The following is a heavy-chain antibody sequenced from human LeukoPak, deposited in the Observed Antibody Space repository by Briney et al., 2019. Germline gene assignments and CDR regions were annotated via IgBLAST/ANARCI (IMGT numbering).Heavy chain of an antibody. Sequence: GGSLRLSCAASGFTFSRYWMSWVRQAPGKGLEWVANIKQDGSEKYYVDSVKGRFTISRDNAKNSLYLQMNSLRAEDTAVYYCARLISGYIWNDLFYYGMDVWGQGTTVTVSS. CDR3: ARLISGYIWNDLFYYGMDV. D-gene: IGHD1-20*01. CDR1: GFTFSRYW. CDR2: IKQDGSEK. J-gene: IGHJ6*02. V-gene: IGHV3-7*01.